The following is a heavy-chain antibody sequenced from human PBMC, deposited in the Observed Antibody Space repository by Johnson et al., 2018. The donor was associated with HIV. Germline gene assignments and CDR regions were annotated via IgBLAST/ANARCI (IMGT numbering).Heavy chain of an antibody. Sequence: VQLVESGGGLVQPGGSLRLSCAAYGFTFSPYWVHWVRQAPGQGLVWVSRIVSDVSSAIYTDSVTGRFTISRDNTKNTLYLQMNILRAEDTAVYFCAKEAYYVEAFDIWGQGTMVTVSS. D-gene: IGHD3-16*01. CDR2: IVSDVSSA. CDR1: GFTFSPYW. J-gene: IGHJ3*02. CDR3: AKEAYYVEAFDI. V-gene: IGHV3-74*01.